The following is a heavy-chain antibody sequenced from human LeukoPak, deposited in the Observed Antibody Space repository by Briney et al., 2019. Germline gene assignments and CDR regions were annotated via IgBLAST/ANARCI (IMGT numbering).Heavy chain of an antibody. CDR3: ARGPSRMIPDY. Sequence: PGRSLRLSCAASGFTFSSYWMHWVRQAPGKGLVWVSRINSDESSTSYAASVKGRFTISRDNAKNTLYLQMNSLRAEDTAVYYCARGPSRMIPDYWGQGTLVTVSS. CDR1: GFTFSSYW. D-gene: IGHD2-15*01. CDR2: INSDESST. J-gene: IGHJ4*02. V-gene: IGHV3-74*01.